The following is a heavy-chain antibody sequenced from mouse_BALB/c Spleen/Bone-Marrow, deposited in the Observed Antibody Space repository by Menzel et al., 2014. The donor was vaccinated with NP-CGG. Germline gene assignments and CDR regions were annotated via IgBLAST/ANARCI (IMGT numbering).Heavy chain of an antibody. V-gene: IGHV5-9-3*01. Sequence: EVHLVESGGGLVKPGGSLKLSCAASGFTFSSYAMSWVRQTPEKRLEWVATISSGGSYTYYPDSVKGRFTISRDNAKNTLYLQMSSLRSEDTAMYYCARHITTVLADYWGEGTTLTVSS. D-gene: IGHD1-1*01. J-gene: IGHJ2*01. CDR2: ISSGGSYT. CDR3: ARHITTVLADY. CDR1: GFTFSSYA.